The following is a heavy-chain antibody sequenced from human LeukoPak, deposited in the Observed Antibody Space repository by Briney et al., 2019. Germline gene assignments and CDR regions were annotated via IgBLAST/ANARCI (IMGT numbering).Heavy chain of an antibody. CDR1: GYTFTSYY. CDR3: ASEYKYDSSGANAFDI. V-gene: IGHV1-46*01. D-gene: IGHD3-22*01. CDR2: INPSGGST. J-gene: IGHJ3*02. Sequence: ASVTVSCKASGYTFTSYYMHWVRQAPGQGLEWMGLINPSGGSTSYAQKFQGRVTMTRDTSSSTAYMELSSLRSADTAVYYCASEYKYDSSGANAFDIWGQGTMVTVSS.